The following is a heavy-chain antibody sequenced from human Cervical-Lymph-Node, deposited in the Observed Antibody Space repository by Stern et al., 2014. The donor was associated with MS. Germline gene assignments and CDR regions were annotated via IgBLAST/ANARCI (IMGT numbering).Heavy chain of an antibody. V-gene: IGHV3-23*04. D-gene: IGHD6-19*01. CDR3: AKEGIAVASFDY. CDR2: ISGTDSST. J-gene: IGHJ4*02. Sequence: VQLVESGGDLAQPGGSLRLSCAGSGFTFSLYAMSWVRQAPGKGLEWVSAISGTDSSTYYAETVKGRFTISRDNSKYTLYLQMNNLRAEDTAVYYCAKEGIAVASFDYWGQGTLVTVSS. CDR1: GFTFSLYA.